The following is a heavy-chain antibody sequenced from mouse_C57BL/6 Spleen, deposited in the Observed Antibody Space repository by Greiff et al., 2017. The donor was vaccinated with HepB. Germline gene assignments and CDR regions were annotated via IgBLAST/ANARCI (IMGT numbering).Heavy chain of an antibody. CDR1: GFNIKDYY. CDR2: IDPEDGET. Sequence: VQLQQSGAELVKPGASVKLSCTASGFNIKDYYMHWVQQRTEQGLEWLGRIDPEDGETKYAPNFQGKAIITADTSSNTAYLQLSSLTSEDTAVYYCARRGYDGYYDWYFDVWGTGTTVTVSS. D-gene: IGHD2-3*01. J-gene: IGHJ1*03. CDR3: ARRGYDGYYDWYFDV. V-gene: IGHV14-2*01.